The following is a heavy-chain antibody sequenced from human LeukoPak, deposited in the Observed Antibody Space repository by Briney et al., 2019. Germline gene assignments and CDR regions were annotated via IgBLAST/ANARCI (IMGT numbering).Heavy chain of an antibody. CDR2: IRYDGSYK. CDR3: AKQREYYDSSPLYDY. J-gene: IGHJ4*02. Sequence: GGSLRLSCAASGFTFSSYSMNWVRQAPGKGLEWVSFIRYDGSYKSHADSVKGRFTISRDNSKNTLYLQMNSLRAEDTAVYYCAKQREYYDSSPLYDYWGQGTLVTVSS. D-gene: IGHD3-22*01. CDR1: GFTFSSYS. V-gene: IGHV3-30*02.